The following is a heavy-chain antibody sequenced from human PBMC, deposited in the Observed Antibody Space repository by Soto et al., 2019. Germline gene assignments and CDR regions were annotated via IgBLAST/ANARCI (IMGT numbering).Heavy chain of an antibody. D-gene: IGHD1-26*01. Sequence: SVKVSWKASGGTFSSYTISWVRQAPGQGLEWMGRIIPILGIANYAQKFQGRVTITADKSTSTAYMELSSLRSEDTAVYYCADGEYSGYFAYWAQRSLVPVSS. CDR3: ADGEYSGYFAY. CDR2: IIPILGIA. V-gene: IGHV1-69*02. CDR1: GGTFSSYT. J-gene: IGHJ4*02.